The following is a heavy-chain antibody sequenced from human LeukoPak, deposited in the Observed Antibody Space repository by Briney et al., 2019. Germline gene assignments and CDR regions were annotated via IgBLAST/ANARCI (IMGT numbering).Heavy chain of an antibody. V-gene: IGHV3-64*01. D-gene: IGHD3-16*02. CDR2: ISSNGGST. J-gene: IGHJ4*02. CDR3: AKDRDDYVWGSYRYSPFDY. Sequence: GGSLRLSCAASGFTFSSYAMHWVRQAPGKGLEYVSAISSNGGSTYYANSVKGRFTISRDNSKNTLYLQMNSLRAEDTAVYYCAKDRDDYVWGSYRYSPFDYWGQGTLVTVSS. CDR1: GFTFSSYA.